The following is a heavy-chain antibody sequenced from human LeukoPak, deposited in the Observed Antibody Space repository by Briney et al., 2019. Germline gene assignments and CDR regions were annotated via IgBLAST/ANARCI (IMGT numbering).Heavy chain of an antibody. CDR1: GFTFSSYG. CDR2: IKWDGGRT. CDR3: ARGSGSSWYFYFDY. V-gene: IGHV3-20*04. D-gene: IGHD6-13*01. J-gene: IGHJ4*02. Sequence: GGSLRLSCAASGFTFSSYGMTWVRQAPGKGLEWVSGIKWDGGRTGYADSVKGRFTISRDNAKNSVYLQMNSLRAEDTASYYCARGSGSSWYFYFDYWGQGTLVTVSS.